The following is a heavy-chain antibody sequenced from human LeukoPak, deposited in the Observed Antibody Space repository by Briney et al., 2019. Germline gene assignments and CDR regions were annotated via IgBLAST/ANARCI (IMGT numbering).Heavy chain of an antibody. J-gene: IGHJ6*04. V-gene: IGHV3-48*04. CDR1: GFTYSRYS. CDR2: ISSSGSTI. CDR3: AELGITMIGGV. D-gene: IGHD3-10*02. Sequence: GGSLRLSCAASGFTYSRYSMNWVRQAPGKGLEWVSYISSSGSTIYYADSVKGRFTISRDNAKNSLYLQMNSLRAEDTAVYYCAELGITMIGGVWGKGTTVTISS.